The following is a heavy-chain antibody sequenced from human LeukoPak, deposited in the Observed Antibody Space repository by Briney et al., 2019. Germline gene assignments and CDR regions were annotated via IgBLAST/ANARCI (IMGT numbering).Heavy chain of an antibody. CDR1: GYSFTSYG. V-gene: IGHV1-18*01. CDR2: TSVYNGNT. D-gene: IGHD2-2*01. CDR3: ARLSQGDAFDI. J-gene: IGHJ3*02. Sequence: SVKVSCKASGYSFTSYGISWVRQAPGQGLEWMGWTSVYNGNTNYAQKLQGRVTRNTDTSTSTAYMELRSLRSGDTAVYYCARLSQGDAFDIWGQGTMVTVSS.